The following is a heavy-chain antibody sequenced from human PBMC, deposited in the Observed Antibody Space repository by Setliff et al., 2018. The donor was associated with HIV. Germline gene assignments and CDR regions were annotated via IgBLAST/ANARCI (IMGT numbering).Heavy chain of an antibody. D-gene: IGHD3-10*01. V-gene: IGHV4-59*08. J-gene: IGHJ1*01. CDR1: GGSISSYY. Sequence: SETLSLTCTVSGGSISSYYWSWIRQPPGKGLEWIGYIYYSGNTNYNPSLKSRVTISADTSKKQFSLKLSSVIAADTAVYYCARHHNTMVRGVAYFQHWGQGTLVTVSS. CDR3: ARHHNTMVRGVAYFQH. CDR2: IYYSGNT.